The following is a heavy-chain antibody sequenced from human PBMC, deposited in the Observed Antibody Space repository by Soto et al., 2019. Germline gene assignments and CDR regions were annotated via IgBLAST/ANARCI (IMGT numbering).Heavy chain of an antibody. CDR2: ISYDGSNK. D-gene: IGHD2-21*01. CDR3: ACGQYYFDY. V-gene: IGHV3-30*03. CDR1: GFPFSSYG. Sequence: QVQLVESGGGVVQPGRSLRLSCAASGFPFSSYGMHWVRQAPGKGLEWVAHISYDGSNKHYTDSVKGRLTISRDNSKNMLYLEMISLRAEDTAVYYCACGQYYFDYCGQVTRVSVSS. J-gene: IGHJ4*02.